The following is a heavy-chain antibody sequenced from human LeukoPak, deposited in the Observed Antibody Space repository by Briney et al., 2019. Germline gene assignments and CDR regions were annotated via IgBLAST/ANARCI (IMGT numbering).Heavy chain of an antibody. CDR1: GDSISNYY. CDR3: ARYRNEALFAFDI. V-gene: IGHV4-59*01. Sequence: SETLSLTCTVSGDSISNYYWSWIRQPPGKGLEWIGYIYYSGNTDYNPSLKSRVTISIDTSKNQFSLRLNSVTAADTAVYYCARYRNEALFAFDIWGQGTMVTVS. D-gene: IGHD1-14*01. J-gene: IGHJ3*02. CDR2: IYYSGNT.